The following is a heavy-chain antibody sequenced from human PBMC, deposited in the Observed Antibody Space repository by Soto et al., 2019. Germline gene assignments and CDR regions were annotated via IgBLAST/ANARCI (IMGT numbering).Heavy chain of an antibody. CDR2: IYYSGST. Sequence: QLQLQESGPGLVKPSETLSLTCTVSGGSISSSSYYWGWIRQPPGKGLEWIGSIYYSGSTYYNPSLRSRVTISEDTSKNQFSLKLCSVTAADTAVYYCARTTYCGGDCYSGRGWFDPWGQGTLVTVSS. CDR3: ARTTYCGGDCYSGRGWFDP. CDR1: GGSISSSSYY. D-gene: IGHD2-21*02. V-gene: IGHV4-39*01. J-gene: IGHJ5*02.